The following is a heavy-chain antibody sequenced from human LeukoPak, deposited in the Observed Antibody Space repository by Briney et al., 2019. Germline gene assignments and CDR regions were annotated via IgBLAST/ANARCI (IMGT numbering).Heavy chain of an antibody. D-gene: IGHD6-13*01. CDR3: AKEPPGIAAAGWVFDY. CDR1: GVTFSSYA. V-gene: IGHV3-23*01. J-gene: IGHJ4*02. CDR2: ISGSGGST. Sequence: PGGSLRLSCAASGVTFSSYAMSWVRQAPGKGLEWVSAISGSGGSTYHADSVKGRFTISRDNSKNTLYLQMNSLRAEDTAVYYCAKEPPGIAAAGWVFDYWGQGTLVTVSS.